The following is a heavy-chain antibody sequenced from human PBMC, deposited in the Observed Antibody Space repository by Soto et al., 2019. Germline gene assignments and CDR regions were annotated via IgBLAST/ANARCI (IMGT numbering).Heavy chain of an antibody. CDR3: ARDLRSYDFWSGSHWYGMDV. CDR2: ISAYNGYT. D-gene: IGHD3-3*01. Sequence: ASVKVSCKASGYTFTSYGISWVRQAPGQGLEWMGWISAYNGYTNYAQKFQGWVTMTRDTSISTAYMELSRLRSDDTAVYYCARDLRSYDFWSGSHWYGMDVWGQGTTVTVSS. V-gene: IGHV1-18*01. CDR1: GYTFTSYG. J-gene: IGHJ6*02.